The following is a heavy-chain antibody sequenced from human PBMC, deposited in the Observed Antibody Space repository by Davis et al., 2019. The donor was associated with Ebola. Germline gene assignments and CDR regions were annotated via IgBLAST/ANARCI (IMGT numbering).Heavy chain of an antibody. CDR2: IKQDGSEK. CDR1: GGSISSHY. V-gene: IGHV3-7*03. CDR3: AREGITMVRGVSRPFDY. Sequence: PSETLSLTCTVSGGSISSHYWSWVRQAPGKGLEWVANIKQDGSEKYYVDSVKGRFTISRDNAKNSLYLQMNSLRAEDTAVYYCAREGITMVRGVSRPFDYWGQGTLVTVSS. J-gene: IGHJ4*02. D-gene: IGHD3-10*01.